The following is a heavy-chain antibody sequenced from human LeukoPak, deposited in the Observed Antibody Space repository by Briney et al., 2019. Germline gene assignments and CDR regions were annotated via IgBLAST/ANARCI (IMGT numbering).Heavy chain of an antibody. D-gene: IGHD6-19*01. CDR2: INVGNANT. Sequence: GASVKVSCKASGYTFTSYTMHWVRQAPGQGLEWMGWINVGNANTKYSQKFQGRVTITRDTSASTAYMELSSLRSEDTAVYYCARDKAQGLGCVDYWGQGTLGNVS. CDR3: ARDKAQGLGCVDY. CDR1: GYTFTSYT. V-gene: IGHV1-3*01. J-gene: IGHJ4*02.